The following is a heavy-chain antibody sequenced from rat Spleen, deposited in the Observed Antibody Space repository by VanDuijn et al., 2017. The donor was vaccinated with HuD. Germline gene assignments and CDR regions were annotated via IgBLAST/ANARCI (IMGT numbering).Heavy chain of an antibody. J-gene: IGHJ2*01. CDR1: GFTFSDYY. CDR3: ARQDYTTNYYYYFDY. Sequence: EVQLVESGGGLVQPGRSLKLSCAASGFTFSDYYMAWVRQAPTKGLEWVATMSYDGSSTYYRVSVKGRFTISRDNAKNTLYLQMDSLRSEDTATYYCARQDYTTNYYYYFDYWGQGVMVTVSS. CDR2: MSYDGSST. D-gene: IGHD1-6*01. V-gene: IGHV5-7*01.